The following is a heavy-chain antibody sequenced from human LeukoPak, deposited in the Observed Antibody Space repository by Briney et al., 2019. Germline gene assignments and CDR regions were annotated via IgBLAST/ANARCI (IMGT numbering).Heavy chain of an antibody. CDR3: ARAQDSSGYDAFDT. CDR1: GGTFSSYT. Sequence: SVKVSCKASGGTFSSYTISWVRQAPGQGLEWMGRIIPILGIANYAQKFQGRVTITADKSTSTAYMELSSLRSEDTAVYYCARAQDSSGYDAFDTRGQGTMVTVSS. J-gene: IGHJ3*02. D-gene: IGHD3-22*01. CDR2: IIPILGIA. V-gene: IGHV1-69*02.